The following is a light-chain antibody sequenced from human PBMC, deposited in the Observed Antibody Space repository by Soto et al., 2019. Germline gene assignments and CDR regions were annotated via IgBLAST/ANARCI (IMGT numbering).Light chain of an antibody. CDR1: SSDVGGYNY. CDR2: EVS. CDR3: SSYTSSSTYV. V-gene: IGLV2-14*01. J-gene: IGLJ1*01. Sequence: QSVLTQPASVSGSPGQSITISCTGTSSDVGGYNYVSWYQQHPGKAPKLMIYEVSNRPSGVSNRFSGSKSGNTASLTISGLQAEDEADYYCSSYTSSSTYVFGTGTKVPS.